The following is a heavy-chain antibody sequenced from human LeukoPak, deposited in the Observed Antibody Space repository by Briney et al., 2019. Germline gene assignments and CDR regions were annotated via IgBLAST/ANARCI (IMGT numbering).Heavy chain of an antibody. CDR2: IYPGDSDT. J-gene: IGHJ4*02. D-gene: IGHD2-21*02. Sequence: GESLKISCKGSGYSSTSYWIGWVRQMPGKGLEWMGIIYPGDSDTRSSPSFQGQVTISADKSISTAYLQWSSMKASDTAMYYCARHLFAYCGGDCYSAIGYWGQGTLVTVSS. CDR3: ARHLFAYCGGDCYSAIGY. V-gene: IGHV5-51*01. CDR1: GYSSTSYW.